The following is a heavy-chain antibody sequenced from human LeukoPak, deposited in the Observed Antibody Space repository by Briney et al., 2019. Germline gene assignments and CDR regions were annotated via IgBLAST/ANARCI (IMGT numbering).Heavy chain of an antibody. D-gene: IGHD1/OR15-1a*01. CDR2: IYSGGGT. J-gene: IGHJ5*02. CDR3: ARGITGTNNWFDP. V-gene: IGHV3-66*02. CDR1: GFTFDDYA. Sequence: GGSLRLSCAASGFTFDDYAMSWVRQTPGKGLEWVSLIYSGGGTYYADSVKGRFTISRDNSKNTLYLQMNSLRAEDTAVYYCARGITGTNNWFDPWGQGTLVTVSS.